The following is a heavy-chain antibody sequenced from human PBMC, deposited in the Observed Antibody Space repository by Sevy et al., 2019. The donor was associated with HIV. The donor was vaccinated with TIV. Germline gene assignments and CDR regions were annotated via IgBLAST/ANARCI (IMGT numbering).Heavy chain of an antibody. CDR1: GFTFSSYE. CDR2: ISNSGTTI. J-gene: IGHJ4*02. Sequence: GGSLRLSCAASGFTFSSYEMNWVRQAPGKGLEWVSYISNSGTTISYSDSVKGRFTISRDNARNSLYLQMNSLRADDTAVYYCARDSPPYTSTFSSSYVWGQGTLVTVSS. CDR3: ARDSPPYTSTFSSSYV. V-gene: IGHV3-48*03. D-gene: IGHD6-6*01.